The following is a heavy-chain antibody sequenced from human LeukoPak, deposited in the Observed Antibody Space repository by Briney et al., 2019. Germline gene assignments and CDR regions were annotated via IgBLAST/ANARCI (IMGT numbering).Heavy chain of an antibody. D-gene: IGHD3-16*01. J-gene: IGHJ4*02. V-gene: IGHV3-21*01. CDR3: ARDFAIDGAPRDY. CDR1: GFTFSSYS. CDR2: ISSSSSYI. Sequence: GGSLRLSCAASGFTFSSYSMNWVRQAPGKGLEWVSSISSSSSYIYYADSVKGRFTISRDNAKNSLYLQMNSLRAEDTAVYYCARDFAIDGAPRDYWGQGALVTVSS.